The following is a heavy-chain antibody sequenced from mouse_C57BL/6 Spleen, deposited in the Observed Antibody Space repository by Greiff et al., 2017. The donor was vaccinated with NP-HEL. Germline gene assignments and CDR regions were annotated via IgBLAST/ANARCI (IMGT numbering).Heavy chain of an antibody. CDR2: IYPGSGST. CDR1: GYTFTSYW. CDR3: ARYYYDYDVGYFDY. V-gene: IGHV1-55*01. D-gene: IGHD2-4*01. J-gene: IGHJ2*01. Sequence: QVQLQQSGAELVKPGASVKMSCKASGYTFTSYWITWVKQRPGQGLEWIGDIYPGSGSTNYNEKFKSKATLTVDTSSSTAYMQLSSLTSEDSAVYYCARYYYDYDVGYFDYWGQGTTLTVSS.